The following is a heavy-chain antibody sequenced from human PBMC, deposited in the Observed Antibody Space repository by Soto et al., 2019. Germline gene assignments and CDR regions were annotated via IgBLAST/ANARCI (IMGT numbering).Heavy chain of an antibody. D-gene: IGHD6-19*01. CDR3: ATGSGWLTDY. Sequence: QVQLQESGPGLMKPSETLSLTCTVSGGSLSNYYLNWIRQPPGKGLEWIGYIHYTGSTNYNPSLKSRITRLVDTSKNQFSLKMNSVTAADTAVYYCATGSGWLTDYWGQGALVTVSS. CDR1: GGSLSNYY. V-gene: IGHV4-59*08. J-gene: IGHJ4*02. CDR2: IHYTGST.